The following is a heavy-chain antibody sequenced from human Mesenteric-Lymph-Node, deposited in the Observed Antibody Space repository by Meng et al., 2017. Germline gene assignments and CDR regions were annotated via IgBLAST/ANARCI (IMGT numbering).Heavy chain of an antibody. CDR2: MYFSGST. V-gene: IGHV4-61*08. D-gene: IGHD3-22*01. J-gene: IGHJ4*02. Sequence: SETLSLTCTVSGGSISSGGYYWSWIRQPPGKGLEWIGYMYFSGSTNYNASLKSRVTISVDTSKKQFSLKLTSLTAADTAMYYCARGHFDKYFDSWGQGTLVTVSS. CDR1: GGSISSGGYY. CDR3: ARGHFDKYFDS.